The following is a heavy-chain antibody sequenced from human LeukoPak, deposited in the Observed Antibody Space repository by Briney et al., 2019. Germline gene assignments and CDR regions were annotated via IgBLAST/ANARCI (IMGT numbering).Heavy chain of an antibody. V-gene: IGHV4-30-4*01. CDR3: ANYGPDKSSFDY. J-gene: IGHJ4*02. Sequence: SQTLSLTCTVSGGSISSGDYYWSWIRQPPGKGLEWIGYIYYSGSTYYNPSLKSRVTISVDTSKNQFSLKLSSVTAADTAVYYCANYGPDKSSFDYWGQGTLVTVSS. D-gene: IGHD3-10*01. CDR1: GGSISSGDYY. CDR2: IYYSGST.